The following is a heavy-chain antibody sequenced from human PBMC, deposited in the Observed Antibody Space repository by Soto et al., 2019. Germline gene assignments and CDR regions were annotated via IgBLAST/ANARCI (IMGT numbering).Heavy chain of an antibody. Sequence: QVQLVQSGAEVKKPGSSVKVSCKASGGTFSSYAISWVRQAPGQGLEWMGGIIPIFGTANYAQKFQGRVTITADESTSTAYMELSSLRSEDTAVYYCARMGYSYCLGYYYYYCMDVWGQGTTVTVSS. J-gene: IGHJ6*02. D-gene: IGHD5-18*01. CDR2: IIPIFGTA. V-gene: IGHV1-69*01. CDR3: ARMGYSYCLGYYYYYCMDV. CDR1: GGTFSSYA.